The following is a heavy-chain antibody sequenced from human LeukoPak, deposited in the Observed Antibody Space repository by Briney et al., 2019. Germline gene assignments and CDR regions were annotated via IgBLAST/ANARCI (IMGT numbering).Heavy chain of an antibody. CDR3: ARDFCYDSSDPCAAFDI. Sequence: GGSLRLSCAASGFTFSSYEMNWVRQAPGKGLEWVSYISSSGSTIYYADSVKGRFTISRDNAKGSLYLQMNSLRAEDTAVYYCARDFCYDSSDPCAAFDIWGQGTMVTVSS. CDR1: GFTFSSYE. D-gene: IGHD3-22*01. V-gene: IGHV3-48*03. CDR2: ISSSGSTI. J-gene: IGHJ3*02.